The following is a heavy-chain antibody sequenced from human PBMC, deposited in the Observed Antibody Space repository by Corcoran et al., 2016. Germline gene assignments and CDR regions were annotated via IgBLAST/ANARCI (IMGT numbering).Heavy chain of an antibody. CDR1: GGSFSGYY. Sequence: QVQLQQWGAGLLKPSETLSLTCAVYGGSFSGYYWSWIRQPPGKGLEWIGEINHSGSTNYNPSLKSRVTISVDTSKNQFSLKLSSVTAADTAVYYCARVRSKRDGMDVWGQGTTVTVSS. V-gene: IGHV4-34*01. J-gene: IGHJ6*02. CDR2: INHSGST. CDR3: ARVRSKRDGMDV.